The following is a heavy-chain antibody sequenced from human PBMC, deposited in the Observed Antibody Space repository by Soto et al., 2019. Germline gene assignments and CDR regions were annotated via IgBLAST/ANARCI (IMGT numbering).Heavy chain of an antibody. J-gene: IGHJ4*02. CDR2: IYYSGST. V-gene: IGHV4-30-4*01. Sequence: SETLSLTCTVSGGSISSGDYYWSWIRQPPGKVLEWIVYIYYSGSTYYNPSLKSRVTLSLDTSNNQFSLKLSSVTSADTAVYFCARLHGRDIDAYYWGQGILVTVSS. D-gene: IGHD5-12*01. CDR3: ARLHGRDIDAYY. CDR1: GGSISSGDYY.